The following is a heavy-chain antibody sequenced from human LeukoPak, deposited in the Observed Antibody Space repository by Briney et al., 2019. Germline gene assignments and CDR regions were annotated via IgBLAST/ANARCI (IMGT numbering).Heavy chain of an antibody. CDR2: ISSSGSTI. J-gene: IGHJ6*04. Sequence: PGRSLRLSCAASVFTFSSYEMNWVREASGKALEGVSYISSSGSTIYYADSVKGRFTISRDNAKNSLYLQMNSLRAEETAVYYCAELGITMIGGVWGKGTPVTISS. CDR1: VFTFSSYE. V-gene: IGHV3-48*03. CDR3: AELGITMIGGV. D-gene: IGHD3-10*02.